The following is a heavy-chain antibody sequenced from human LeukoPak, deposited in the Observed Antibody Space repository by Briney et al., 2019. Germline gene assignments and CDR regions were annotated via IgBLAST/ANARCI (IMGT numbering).Heavy chain of an antibody. V-gene: IGHV4-59*01. J-gene: IGHJ4*02. Sequence: SETLSLTCSVSGGSISSYYWSWIRQPPGKGLEWIGYIYYSGSTNYNPSLNSRVTISVDTSKNRFSLKLSSVTAADTAVYHCARGPLDSGYTYFDYWGQGTLVTVSS. D-gene: IGHD5-12*01. CDR3: ARGPLDSGYTYFDY. CDR2: IYYSGST. CDR1: GGSISSYY.